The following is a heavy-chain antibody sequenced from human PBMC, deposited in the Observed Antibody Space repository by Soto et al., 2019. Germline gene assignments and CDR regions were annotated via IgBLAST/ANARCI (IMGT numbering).Heavy chain of an antibody. CDR2: FDHSGNS. J-gene: IGHJ6*02. D-gene: IGHD3-10*01. CDR1: GSSFDDYY. CDR3: ARGQLVWYGDLTPYYHGMDV. V-gene: IGHV4-34*01. Sequence: QVQLQQWGAGQLKPSETLSLTCAVYGSSFDDYYWTWMHQRPGKGLEWIGEFDHSGNSNYNPSLKSRVTISADMSNHQFSLRMNSVTAADTAVYYCARGQLVWYGDLTPYYHGMDVWGQGTTVTVAS.